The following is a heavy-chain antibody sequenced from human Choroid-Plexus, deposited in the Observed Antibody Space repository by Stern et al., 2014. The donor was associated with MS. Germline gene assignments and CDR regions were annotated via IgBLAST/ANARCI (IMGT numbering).Heavy chain of an antibody. D-gene: IGHD2/OR15-2a*01. V-gene: IGHV3-30*18. Sequence: QVQLVESGGGVGQPGRPLGLSCVASGFTFGSCAMHWVRQAPGKGLEWVAGVSYDGSNKYYADSVKGRFTISRDNSQNTLYMQMSSLRPEDTAVYYCAKDRQYLTYFFDHWGQGSLVTVSS. CDR1: GFTFGSCA. CDR2: VSYDGSNK. J-gene: IGHJ5*02. CDR3: AKDRQYLTYFFDH.